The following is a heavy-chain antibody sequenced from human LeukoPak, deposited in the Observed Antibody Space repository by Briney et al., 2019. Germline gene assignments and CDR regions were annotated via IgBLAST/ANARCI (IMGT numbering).Heavy chain of an antibody. CDR2: ISGGGGSA. CDR3: AKDRDYYYMDV. J-gene: IGHJ6*03. V-gene: IGHV3-23*01. Sequence: GGSLRLSCAASGFTFSSYAMSWVRQAPGKGLEWVSTISGGGGSAFYADSVTGRFTISRDNSKNTLHLQMNSLRAEDTAVYYCAKDRDYYYMDVWGKGTTVTVSS. CDR1: GFTFSSYA.